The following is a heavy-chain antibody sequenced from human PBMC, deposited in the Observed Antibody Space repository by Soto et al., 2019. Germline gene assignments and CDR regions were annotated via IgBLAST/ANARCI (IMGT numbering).Heavy chain of an antibody. CDR1: GFTFRSYA. CDR2: ISRDGTNK. D-gene: IGHD3-10*01. CDR3: ARSRSGAVADSFDF. V-gene: IGHV3-30*04. J-gene: IGHJ4*02. Sequence: GGSLRLSXAASGFTFRSYAIHWVRQAPGKGLEWVAVISRDGTNKYYVDSVKGRFTISRDNSKDTVYLQMNSLRDEDSAMFYCARSRSGAVADSFDFWGQGTLVTVS.